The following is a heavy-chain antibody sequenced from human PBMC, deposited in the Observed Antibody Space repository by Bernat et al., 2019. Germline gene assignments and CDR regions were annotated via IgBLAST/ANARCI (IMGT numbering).Heavy chain of an antibody. CDR2: INHSGST. V-gene: IGHV4-34*01. J-gene: IGHJ4*02. Sequence: QVQLQQWGAGLLKPSETLSRTCAVYGGSFSGYYWSWIRQPPGKGLEWIGEINHSGSTNYNPSLKSRVTISVDTSKNQFSLKLSSVTAADTAVYYCARGLSHYGPDYWGQGTLVTVSS. CDR3: ARGLSHYGPDY. CDR1: GGSFSGYY. D-gene: IGHD3-10*01.